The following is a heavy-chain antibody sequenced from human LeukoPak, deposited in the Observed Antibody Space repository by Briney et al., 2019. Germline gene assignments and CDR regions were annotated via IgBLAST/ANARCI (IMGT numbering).Heavy chain of an antibody. CDR2: IWFDGSNK. CDR3: VRWGPGAAVDY. V-gene: IGHV3-33*01. CDR1: GFTFKNHG. J-gene: IGHJ4*02. Sequence: GGSLRLSCAASGFTFKNHGMYWVRQPPGKGLEWVAVIWFDGSNKYYAEAVEGRFTISRDNSRNILSLKMDSVRVEDTAVYYCVRWGPGAAVDYWGQGTQVTASS. D-gene: IGHD6-13*01.